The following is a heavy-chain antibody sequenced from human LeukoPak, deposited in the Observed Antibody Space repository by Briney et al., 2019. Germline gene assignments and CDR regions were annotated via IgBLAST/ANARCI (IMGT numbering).Heavy chain of an antibody. CDR1: GGSISSHY. CDR3: ASWNGVLRYFDWPYGGYFDY. J-gene: IGHJ4*02. D-gene: IGHD3-9*01. V-gene: IGHV4-34*01. Sequence: SETLSLTCTVSGGSISSHYWSWIRQPPGKGLEWIGEINHSGSTNYNPSLKSRVTISVDTSKNQFSLKLSSVTAADTAVYYYASWNGVLRYFDWPYGGYFDYWGQGTLVTVSS. CDR2: INHSGST.